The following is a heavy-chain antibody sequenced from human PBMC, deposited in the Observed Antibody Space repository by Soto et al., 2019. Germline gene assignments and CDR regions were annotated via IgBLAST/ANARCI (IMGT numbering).Heavy chain of an antibody. CDR3: AREAAGILNWFDP. J-gene: IGHJ5*02. CDR1: GGSINSGGYY. V-gene: IGHV4-31*03. Sequence: TLSLTCSVSGGSINSGGYYWSWIRQHPGKGLEWIGYIYYSGSTYYNPSLKSRVTISVDTSKNQFSLKLSSVTAADTAVYYCAREAAGILNWFDPWGQGTLVTV. D-gene: IGHD6-25*01. CDR2: IYYSGST.